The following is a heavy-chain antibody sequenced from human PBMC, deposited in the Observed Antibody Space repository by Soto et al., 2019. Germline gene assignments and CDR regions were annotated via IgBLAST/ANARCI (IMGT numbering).Heavy chain of an antibody. CDR1: GFTFSSYA. CDR3: ARDWKPWYSSSWTIYYYYGMDV. V-gene: IGHV3-30-3*01. Sequence: PGGSLRLSCAASGFTFSSYAMHWVRQAPGKGLEWVAVISYDGSNKYYADSVKGRFTISRDNSKNTLYLQMNSLRAEDTAVYYCARDWKPWYSSSWTIYYYYGMDVWGQGTTVTVSS. D-gene: IGHD6-13*01. J-gene: IGHJ6*02. CDR2: ISYDGSNK.